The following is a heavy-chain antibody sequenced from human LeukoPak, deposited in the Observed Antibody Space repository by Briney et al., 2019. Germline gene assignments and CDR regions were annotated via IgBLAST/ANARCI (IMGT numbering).Heavy chain of an antibody. J-gene: IGHJ4*02. CDR1: GYTFTSYA. Sequence: GASVKVSCKASGYTFTSYAMNWVRQAPGQGLEWVGCINTKTGNPTYAQGFTGRFVFSLDTSVSTAYLQISSLKAEDTAVYYCARLNMDIVVVTAIRDFYYWGQGTLVTVSS. D-gene: IGHD2-21*02. CDR3: ARLNMDIVVVTAIRDFYY. V-gene: IGHV7-4-1*02. CDR2: INTKTGNP.